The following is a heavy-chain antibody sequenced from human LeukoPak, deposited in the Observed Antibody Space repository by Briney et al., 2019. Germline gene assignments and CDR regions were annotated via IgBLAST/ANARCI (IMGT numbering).Heavy chain of an antibody. Sequence: GGSLRLSCAASGFTFSSYTMNWVRQAPGKGLEWVSSISHTGTYIFYADSVTGRFTISRDNAKNSLYLQMNSLRAEDTAVYYCARAPPPYGSVPFDYWGQGTLVTVSS. CDR2: ISHTGTYI. J-gene: IGHJ4*02. V-gene: IGHV3-21*01. D-gene: IGHD3-10*01. CDR1: GFTFSSYT. CDR3: ARAPPPYGSVPFDY.